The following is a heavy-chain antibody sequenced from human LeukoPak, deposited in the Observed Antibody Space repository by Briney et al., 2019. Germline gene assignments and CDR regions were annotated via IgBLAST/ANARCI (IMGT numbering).Heavy chain of an antibody. CDR3: ARDAGGTNWFDP. Sequence: SETLSLTCAVYGGSFSGYYWSWIRQPPGKGLEWIGEINHSGSTNYNPSLKSRVTMSVDTSKNQFSLKLSSVTAADTAVYYCARDAGGTNWFDPWGQGTLVTVSS. V-gene: IGHV4-34*01. J-gene: IGHJ5*02. CDR1: GGSFSGYY. CDR2: INHSGST. D-gene: IGHD1-7*01.